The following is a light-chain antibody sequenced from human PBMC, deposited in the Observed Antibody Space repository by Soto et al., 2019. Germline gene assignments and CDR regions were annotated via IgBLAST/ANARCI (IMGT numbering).Light chain of an antibody. J-gene: IGKJ2*01. CDR1: QSVSSNY. Sequence: EIVLTQSPGTLSLSPGERATLSCRASQSVSSNYLAWYQQKPGQAPRLLIYGASSRANGIPDRFSGSGSGTDFTLTISRLEPEYFAVYYCQQDGSSYTFGQGTKLEIK. CDR2: GAS. CDR3: QQDGSSYT. V-gene: IGKV3-20*01.